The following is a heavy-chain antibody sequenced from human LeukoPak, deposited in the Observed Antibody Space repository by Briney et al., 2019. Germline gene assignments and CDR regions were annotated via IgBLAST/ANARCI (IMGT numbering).Heavy chain of an antibody. CDR2: ISSSSSTI. D-gene: IGHD2-2*01. CDR1: GFTFSSYS. V-gene: IGHV3-48*01. J-gene: IGHJ4*02. Sequence: GGSLRLSCAASGFTFSSYSMNWVRQAPGKGLEWVSYISSSSSTIYYADSVKGRFTISRDNAKNSLYLQMNSLRAEDTAVYYCAQGGVVPAAPVDYWGQGTLVTVSS. CDR3: AQGGVVPAAPVDY.